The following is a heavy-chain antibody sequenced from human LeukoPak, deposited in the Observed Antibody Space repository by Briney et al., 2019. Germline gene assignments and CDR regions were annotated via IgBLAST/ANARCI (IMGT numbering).Heavy chain of an antibody. J-gene: IGHJ4*02. Sequence: GGSLRLSCAASGFTFSSYAMHWDRQAPGKGLEWVAVISYDGSNKYYADSVKGRFTISRDNSKNTLYLQMNSLRAEDTAVYYCARGFDYWGQGTLVTVSS. CDR1: GFTFSSYA. CDR2: ISYDGSNK. V-gene: IGHV3-30*01. CDR3: ARGFDY.